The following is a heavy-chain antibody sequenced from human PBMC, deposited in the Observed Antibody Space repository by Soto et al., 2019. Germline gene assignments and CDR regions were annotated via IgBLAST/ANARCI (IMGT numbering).Heavy chain of an antibody. J-gene: IGHJ6*02. CDR3: ARDLGNCISTSCYKVSYYYYGMDV. V-gene: IGHV1-69*13. D-gene: IGHD2-2*02. Sequence: SVKVSCKASGGTFSSYAISWVRQAPGQGLEWMGGIIPIFGTANYAQKFQGRVTITADESTSTAYMELSSLRSEDTAVYYCARDLGNCISTSCYKVSYYYYGMDVWGQGTTVTVSS. CDR2: IIPIFGTA. CDR1: GGTFSSYA.